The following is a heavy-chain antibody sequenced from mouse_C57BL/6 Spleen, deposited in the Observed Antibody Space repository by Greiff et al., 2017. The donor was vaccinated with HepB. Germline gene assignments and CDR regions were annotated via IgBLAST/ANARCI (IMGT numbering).Heavy chain of an antibody. J-gene: IGHJ4*01. CDR1: GFTFSSYA. V-gene: IGHV5-9-1*02. CDR3: TRVLLRYYAMDY. Sequence: EVKLVESGEGLVKPGGSLKLSCAASGFTFSSYAMSWVRQTPEKRLEWVAYISSGGDYIYYADTVKGRFTISRDNARNTLYLQMSSLKSEDTAMYYCTRVLLRYYAMDYWGQGTSVTVSS. CDR2: ISSGGDYI. D-gene: IGHD1-1*01.